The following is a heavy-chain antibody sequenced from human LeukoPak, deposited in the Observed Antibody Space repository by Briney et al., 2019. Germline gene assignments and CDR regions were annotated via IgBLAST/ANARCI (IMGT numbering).Heavy chain of an antibody. V-gene: IGHV4-59*01. J-gene: IGHJ6*03. D-gene: IGHD3-9*01. CDR1: GGSISNYY. Sequence: ASETLSLTCTVSGGSISNYYWSWIRQPPGKGLEWIGFIYYSGSTNYNPSLKSRVTISVDTSKNQFSLKLSSVTAADTAVYYCARGGYFDWLPKEPHADYYYYMDVWGKGATVTISS. CDR3: ARGGYFDWLPKEPHADYYYYMDV. CDR2: IYYSGST.